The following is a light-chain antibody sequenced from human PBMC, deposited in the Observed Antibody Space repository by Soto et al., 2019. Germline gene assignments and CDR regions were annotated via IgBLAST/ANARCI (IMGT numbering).Light chain of an antibody. J-gene: IGKJ1*01. Sequence: DIQLIQSPSSLFASVGDRVTITCHTSQRVSSYLNWYQQKPGTAPKLLINAVSTLHSGVPSRFSGSGSETDFTLTISSLQPEDSGTYYCEQSYTTPSWTFGQGTKVEI. CDR1: QRVSSY. CDR3: EQSYTTPSWT. V-gene: IGKV1-39*01. CDR2: AVS.